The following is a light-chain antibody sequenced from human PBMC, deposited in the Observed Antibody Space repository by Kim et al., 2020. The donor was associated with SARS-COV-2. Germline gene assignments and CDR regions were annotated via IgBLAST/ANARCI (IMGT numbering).Light chain of an antibody. Sequence: ASVKPTCTLSSGHSNFAIAWLQQQPEKGPRYLMRVDSDGRHIKGDGIPDRFSGSSSGAERYLTISSLQSDDEADYYCQTWGPGIRVFGGGTQLT. CDR3: QTWGPGIRV. V-gene: IGLV4-69*02. CDR2: VDSDGRH. J-gene: IGLJ3*02. CDR1: SGHSNFA.